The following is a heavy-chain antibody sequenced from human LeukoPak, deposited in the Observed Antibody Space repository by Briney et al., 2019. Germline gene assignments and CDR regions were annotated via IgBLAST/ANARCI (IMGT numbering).Heavy chain of an antibody. CDR3: AQSRYYYDSSDI. Sequence: ASVKVSRKASGYTVTSYHMHWVRQAPGQGLEWMGVINPSGGSTRYAQKFQGRVTMTRDTSTSTVYMELSSLRSEDTAVYYCAQSRYYYDSSDIWGQGTMVTVSS. J-gene: IGHJ3*02. CDR2: INPSGGST. CDR1: GYTVTSYH. D-gene: IGHD3-22*01. V-gene: IGHV1-46*01.